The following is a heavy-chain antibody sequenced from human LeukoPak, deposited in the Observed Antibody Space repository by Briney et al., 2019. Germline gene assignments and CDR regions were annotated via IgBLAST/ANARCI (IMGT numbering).Heavy chain of an antibody. CDR2: ISAYNGNT. CDR1: GGTFSSYG. Sequence: GASVKVSCKASGGTFSSYGISWVRQAPGQGLEWMGWISAYNGNTNYAQKLQGRVTMTTDTSTSTAYMELRSLRSDDTAVYYCARSSQLEYDYWGQGPWSPSPQ. V-gene: IGHV1-18*01. D-gene: IGHD6-13*01. CDR3: ARSSQLEYDY. J-gene: IGHJ4*02.